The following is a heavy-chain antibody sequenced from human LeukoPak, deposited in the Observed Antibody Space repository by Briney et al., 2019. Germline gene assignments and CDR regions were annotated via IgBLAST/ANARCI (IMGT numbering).Heavy chain of an antibody. J-gene: IGHJ4*02. CDR2: IYYSGST. CDR3: ARGRSCDS. Sequence: PSETLSLTCTVSGGSISSFYWTWIRQPAGKGLEWIGFIYYSGSTNYNPSLKSRATFSVDMSKNQFSLNLSSVTAADTAVYYCARGRSCDSWGQGTLVTVSS. CDR1: GGSISSFY. D-gene: IGHD3-10*01. V-gene: IGHV4-59*01.